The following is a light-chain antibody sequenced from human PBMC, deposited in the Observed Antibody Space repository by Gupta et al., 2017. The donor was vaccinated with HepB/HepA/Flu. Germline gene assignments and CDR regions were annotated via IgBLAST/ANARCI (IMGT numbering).Light chain of an antibody. CDR3: AAWDDSLNGRV. Sequence: QSVLNQPPSASGTPGQRVTISCSGSSSNIGGYTVNWYQHLPGTAPKLLIYSNNQRPSGVPDRFSGSKSGTSASLAISGLQSEDEADYYCAAWDDSLNGRVIGGGTKLTVL. CDR1: SSNIGGYT. V-gene: IGLV1-44*01. CDR2: SNN. J-gene: IGLJ3*02.